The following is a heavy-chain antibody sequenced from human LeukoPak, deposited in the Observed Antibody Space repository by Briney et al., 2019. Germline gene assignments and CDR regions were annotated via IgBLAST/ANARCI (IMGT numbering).Heavy chain of an antibody. CDR3: ARYSYPTRGIVVVPALDY. V-gene: IGHV1-46*01. J-gene: IGHJ4*02. Sequence: GASVKVSCKASGYTFTSYYMHWVRQAPGQGLEWMGIINLSGGSTSYAQKFQGRVTMTRDTSTSTVYMELSSLRSEDTAVYYCARYSYPTRGIVVVPALDYWGQGTLVTVSS. CDR1: GYTFTSYY. D-gene: IGHD3-22*01. CDR2: INLSGGST.